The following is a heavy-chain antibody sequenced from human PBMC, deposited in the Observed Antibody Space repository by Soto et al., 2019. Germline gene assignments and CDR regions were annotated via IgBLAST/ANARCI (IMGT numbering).Heavy chain of an antibody. CDR3: AKSGWELISAFDI. V-gene: IGHV3-30*18. CDR1: GLTFSSYG. J-gene: IGHJ3*02. Sequence: GGSMRLSCAASGLTFSSYGTHWVRQAPGKGLEWVAVISYDGSNKYYADSVKGRFTISRDNSKNTLYLQMNSLRAEDTAVYYCAKSGWELISAFDIWGQGTMVTVSS. CDR2: ISYDGSNK. D-gene: IGHD1-26*01.